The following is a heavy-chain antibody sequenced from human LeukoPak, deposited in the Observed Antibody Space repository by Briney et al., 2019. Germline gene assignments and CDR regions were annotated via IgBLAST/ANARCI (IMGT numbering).Heavy chain of an antibody. J-gene: IGHJ5*02. CDR1: VGTFSSYA. CDR2: IIPIFGTA. V-gene: IGHV1-69*13. D-gene: IGHD3-10*01. CDR3: ARLWFGGLLSTNWFDP. Sequence: SVKVSCNASVGTFSSYAISCVRQAPGQPLEWMRGIIPIFGTANYAQKFQGRVTITADESTSTASVELSSVRSEDTAVYYCARLWFGGLLSTNWFDPWGQGTLVTVSS.